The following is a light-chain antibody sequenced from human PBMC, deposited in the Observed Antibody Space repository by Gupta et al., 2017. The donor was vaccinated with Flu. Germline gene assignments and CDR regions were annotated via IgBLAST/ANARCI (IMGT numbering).Light chain of an antibody. CDR2: GAS. CDR1: QSVGRN. J-gene: IGKJ4*01. V-gene: IGKV3-15*01. Sequence: LVTPQSSAPLSVSAGDRATLSCRASQSVGRNLAWYQQKPGQAPRLLIYGASTGDTGLPARFSGSGSGTEFTLTISSLQSEDFAVYYCQHYNSWPSTFGGGTKVEIK. CDR3: QHYNSWPST.